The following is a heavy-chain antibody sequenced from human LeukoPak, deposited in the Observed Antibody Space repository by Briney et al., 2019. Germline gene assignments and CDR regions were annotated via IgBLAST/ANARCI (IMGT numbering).Heavy chain of an antibody. J-gene: IGHJ5*02. CDR3: ARATYFWSGCSPAATYNWFDP. D-gene: IGHD3-3*01. Sequence: SETLSLTCTVSGGSISSYYWRWIRQPPGKGLEWIGYIYYSGSTNYNPSLKSRVTISVDTSKNQFSLKLSSVTAADTAVYYCARATYFWSGCSPAATYNWFDPWGQGTLVTVSS. CDR2: IYYSGST. V-gene: IGHV4-59*01. CDR1: GGSISSYY.